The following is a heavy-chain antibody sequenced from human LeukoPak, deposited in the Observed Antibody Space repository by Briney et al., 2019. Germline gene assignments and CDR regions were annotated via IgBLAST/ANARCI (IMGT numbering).Heavy chain of an antibody. Sequence: SGGSLRLSCAASGFTFSSYWMSWVRQAPGKGLEWVANIKQDGSEKYYVDSVKGRFTISRDNAKNSLYLQMNSLRAEDTAVYYCARDPYYSPSGAFDIWGQGTMVTVSS. CDR1: GFTFSSYW. CDR2: IKQDGSEK. J-gene: IGHJ3*02. CDR3: ARDPYYSPSGAFDI. D-gene: IGHD2-21*01. V-gene: IGHV3-7*01.